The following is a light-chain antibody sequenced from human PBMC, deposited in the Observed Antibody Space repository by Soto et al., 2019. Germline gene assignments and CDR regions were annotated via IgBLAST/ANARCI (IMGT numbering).Light chain of an antibody. V-gene: IGLV3-21*02. Sequence: YELTQPPSVSVAPGQTATISCGENNIDSRTVHWYQQKPGQAPLLLVYDNSCRPSGIPTRFSGSNSGNTATLTISRVEAGDEADYYCQVWDNVDDHIYVFGTGTKVTVL. CDR2: DNS. CDR3: QVWDNVDDHIYV. CDR1: NIDSRT. J-gene: IGLJ1*01.